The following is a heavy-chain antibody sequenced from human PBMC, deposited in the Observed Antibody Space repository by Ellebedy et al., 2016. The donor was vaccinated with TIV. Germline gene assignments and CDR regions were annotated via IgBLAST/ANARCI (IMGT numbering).Heavy chain of an antibody. CDR3: ARRRQGSGITDF. Sequence: ASVKVSCKASGCTLSRLDINWVRQATGQGLEWMGWTNPNSGNTAHARAFQGRVTVNRDLSISTVYMELSSLTSEDTAVYYCARRRQGSGITDFWGQGTMVTVSS. V-gene: IGHV1-8*01. D-gene: IGHD3-10*01. J-gene: IGHJ4*02. CDR2: TNPNSGNT. CDR1: GCTLSRLD.